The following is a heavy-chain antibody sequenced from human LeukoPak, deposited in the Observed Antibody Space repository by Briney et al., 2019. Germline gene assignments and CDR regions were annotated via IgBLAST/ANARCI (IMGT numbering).Heavy chain of an antibody. J-gene: IGHJ5*02. CDR3: VKGGSSSHNWFDP. V-gene: IGHV3-23*01. D-gene: IGHD6-13*01. Sequence: GGSLRLSCAASGFTFSSYAMSWVRQAPGKGLEWVSGISGSGGSTYYADSVKGRFTISRDNSKDTLYLQMHSLRIEDTAVYYCVKGGSSSHNWFDPWGQGILVTVSS. CDR2: ISGSGGST. CDR1: GFTFSSYA.